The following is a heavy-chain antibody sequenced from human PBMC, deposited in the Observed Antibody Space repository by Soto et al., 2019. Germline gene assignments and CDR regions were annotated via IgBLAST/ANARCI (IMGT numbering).Heavy chain of an antibody. CDR3: ARAILSVGPRANDAFDV. Sequence: HVQLVQSGAELKKPGASVHISCQASGFTFSDTLITWVRQGPGQRLEWMGWINPANGNTRYSESFQGRVTISRLSSASTADVAMSDLTSEDTAVYYCARAILSVGPRANDAFDVWGQGTMITVSS. D-gene: IGHD2-21*01. CDR1: GFTFSDTL. V-gene: IGHV1-3*01. CDR2: INPANGNT. J-gene: IGHJ3*01.